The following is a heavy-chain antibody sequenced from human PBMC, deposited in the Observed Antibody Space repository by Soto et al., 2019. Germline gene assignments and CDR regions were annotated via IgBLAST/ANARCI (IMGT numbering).Heavy chain of an antibody. D-gene: IGHD5-12*01. Sequence: QVQLQQWGAGLLKPSEALSLTCAVYGGSFSGYYWSWIRQPPGKGLEWIGEINHSGSTNYNPSLKCRVSTPVDTSRQQFSLKRVFVTGAAAAGYYCARGRWLRSSVDYWGQGTLVTVSS. CDR1: GGSFSGYY. CDR3: ARGRWLRSSVDY. J-gene: IGHJ4*02. V-gene: IGHV4-34*01. CDR2: INHSGST.